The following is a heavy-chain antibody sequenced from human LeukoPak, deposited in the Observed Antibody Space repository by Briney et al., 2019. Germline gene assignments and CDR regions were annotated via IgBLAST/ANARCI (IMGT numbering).Heavy chain of an antibody. V-gene: IGHV3-23*01. J-gene: IGHJ6*02. CDR3: AKDRPGCSSTSCYIRGIFSGYEEYYYGMDV. CDR1: GFTFSDYY. CDR2: ISGSGGST. Sequence: GGSLRLSCAASGFTFSDYYMSWIRQAPGKGLEWVSAISGSGGSTYYADSVKGRFTISRDKSKNTLYLQMSSLRAEDTAVYYCAKDRPGCSSTSCYIRGIFSGYEEYYYGMDVWGQGTTVTVSS. D-gene: IGHD2-2*02.